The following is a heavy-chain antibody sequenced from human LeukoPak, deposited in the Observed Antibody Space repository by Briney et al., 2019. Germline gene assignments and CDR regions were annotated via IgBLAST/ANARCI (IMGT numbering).Heavy chain of an antibody. CDR2: IKQDGSEK. Sequence: GGSLRLSCAASGFTFSNYWMIWVRQAPGKGLEWVGNIKQDGSEKRYADSVRGRFTISRDNARTSLYLQMNSLRAEDTAVYYCARASNPWLQLTWGQGTLVTVSS. CDR3: ARASNPWLQLT. D-gene: IGHD5-24*01. J-gene: IGHJ5*02. V-gene: IGHV3-7*05. CDR1: GFTFSNYW.